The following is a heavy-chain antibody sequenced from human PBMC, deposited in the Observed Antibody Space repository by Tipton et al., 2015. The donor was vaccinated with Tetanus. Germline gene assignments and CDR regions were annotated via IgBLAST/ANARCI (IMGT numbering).Heavy chain of an antibody. CDR1: GFTFNTYW. CDR2: IKYDESEK. J-gene: IGHJ5*02. V-gene: IGHV3-7*01. CDR3: ARGMSFDP. Sequence: GSLRLSYAASGFTFNTYWMSWARQAPGKGLEWVANIKYDESEKYYVDSVKGRFTISRDNAKNSLYLQMNSLRVDDTAVYYCARGMSFDPWGQGTLVTVSS.